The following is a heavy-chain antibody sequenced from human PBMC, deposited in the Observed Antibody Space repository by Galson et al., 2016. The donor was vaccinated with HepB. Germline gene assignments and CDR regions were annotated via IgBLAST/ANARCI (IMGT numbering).Heavy chain of an antibody. CDR3: VRHDIGGFDG. CDR1: GFTFSNHD. V-gene: IGHV3-23*01. J-gene: IGHJ4*02. Sequence: SLRLSCAASGFTFSNHDLSWVRQAPGRGLECVSGIGGLHDNTYYTDSVKGRFTISRDNSRNTLYLQLNSLRVEDTALYYCVRHDIGGFDGWGQGTLVTVPS. D-gene: IGHD2-15*01. CDR2: IGGLHDNT.